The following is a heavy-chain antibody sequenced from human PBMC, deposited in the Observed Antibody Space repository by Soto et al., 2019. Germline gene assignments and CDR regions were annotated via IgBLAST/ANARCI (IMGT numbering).Heavy chain of an antibody. Sequence: SVKVSCKASGFTFTSSAVQWVRQARGQGLEWIGWIVAYSGNTNYAQKFQDRVTMTTDTSTSTAYMELSSLRSDDTAVYYCAREAAAGTGAFDIWGQGTMVTVSS. V-gene: IGHV1-58*01. D-gene: IGHD6-13*01. J-gene: IGHJ3*02. CDR1: GFTFTSSA. CDR3: AREAAAGTGAFDI. CDR2: IVAYSGNT.